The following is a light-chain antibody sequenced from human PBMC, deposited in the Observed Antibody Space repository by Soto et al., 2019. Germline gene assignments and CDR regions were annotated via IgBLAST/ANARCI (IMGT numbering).Light chain of an antibody. CDR2: GAS. J-gene: IGKJ1*01. Sequence: DIQMTQSPSTLSASVGDRVTITCRASQNIDRWLAWYQQKPGKAPNLLIYGASNLESGVPSRFSGSGSGTEFTLTTSSLRPDDFATYYCQQYNSYPWTFDQGTKVEIK. CDR3: QQYNSYPWT. V-gene: IGKV1-5*03. CDR1: QNIDRW.